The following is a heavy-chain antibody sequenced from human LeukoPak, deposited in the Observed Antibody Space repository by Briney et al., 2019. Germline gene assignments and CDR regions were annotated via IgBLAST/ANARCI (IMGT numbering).Heavy chain of an antibody. CDR1: GGSFSGYY. V-gene: IGHV4-34*01. J-gene: IGHJ5*02. CDR2: IYHSGST. D-gene: IGHD3-22*01. Sequence: SETLSLTCAVYGGSFSGYYWSWIRQPPGKGLEWIGEIYHSGSTNYNPSLKSRVTISVDKSKNQFSLKLSSVTAEDTAVYYCARGSYYDSSGYYITGWFDPWGQGTLVTVSS. CDR3: ARGSYYDSSGYYITGWFDP.